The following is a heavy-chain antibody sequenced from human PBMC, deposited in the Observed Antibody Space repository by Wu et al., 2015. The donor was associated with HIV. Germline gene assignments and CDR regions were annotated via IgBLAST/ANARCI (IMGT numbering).Heavy chain of an antibody. CDR3: ATPRSPGFSSAWPTYFDF. V-gene: IGHV1-69*01. J-gene: IGHJ4*02. CDR2: IIPLFGTT. CDR1: GYTFTDYY. D-gene: IGHD6-19*01. Sequence: QVQLVQSGAEVKKPGASVKVSCQASGYTFTDYYIHWVRQAPGQGLEWMGGIIPLFGTTEYAHIFQGRVTITTDESTSTAYMRLSSLTSADTAVYYCATPRSPGFSSAWPTYFDFWGQGTLITVSS.